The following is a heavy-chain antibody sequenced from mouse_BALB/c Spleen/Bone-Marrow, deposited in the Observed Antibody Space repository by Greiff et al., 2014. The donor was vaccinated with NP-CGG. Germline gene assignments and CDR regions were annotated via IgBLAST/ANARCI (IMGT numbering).Heavy chain of an antibody. D-gene: IGHD3-3*01. CDR1: GYTLTEYS. Sequence: VQLQQPGPELVKPGASVKISCKTSGYTLTEYSMHWVKQSHGKSLEWIGGINPNNGVTSYNQKFKDKATLTVDKSSNTAYMELRSLTSEDSAVYFCARWGWDFATGYWGQGTSVTVSS. CDR2: INPNNGVT. J-gene: IGHJ4*01. CDR3: ARWGWDFATGY. V-gene: IGHV1-18*01.